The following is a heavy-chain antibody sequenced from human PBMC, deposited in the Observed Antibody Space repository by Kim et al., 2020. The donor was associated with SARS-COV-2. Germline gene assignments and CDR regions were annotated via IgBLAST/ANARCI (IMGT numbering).Heavy chain of an antibody. Sequence: GGSLRLSCAASGFTFSSYAMHWVRQAPGKGLEWVAVISYDGSNKYYADSVKGRFTISRDNSKNTLYLQMNSLRAEDTAVYYCSRVLWNYYYYGMDVWGQG. CDR1: GFTFSSYA. V-gene: IGHV3-30-3*01. D-gene: IGHD1-1*01. J-gene: IGHJ6*02. CDR3: SRVLWNYYYYGMDV. CDR2: ISYDGSNK.